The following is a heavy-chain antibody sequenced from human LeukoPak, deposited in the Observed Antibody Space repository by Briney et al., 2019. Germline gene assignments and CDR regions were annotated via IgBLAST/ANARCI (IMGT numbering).Heavy chain of an antibody. V-gene: IGHV4-39*01. D-gene: IGHD6-19*01. CDR1: GGSVSSSNHY. CDR3: ARQGFGYSTGPWFFDY. CDR2: IFYSGGT. Sequence: SETLSLTCTVSGGSVSSSNHYWGWIRQPPGKGLEFIGSIFYSGGTYYNPSLRSRVTMAVDTSKNQFSLNLSSVTAADTAVYYCARQGFGYSTGPWFFDYWGQGTLVTVSS. J-gene: IGHJ4*02.